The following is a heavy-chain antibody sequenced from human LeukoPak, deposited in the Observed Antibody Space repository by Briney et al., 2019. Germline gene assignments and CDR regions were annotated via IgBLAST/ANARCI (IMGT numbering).Heavy chain of an antibody. CDR3: AKDYSSVHCSGGSCYFAYDY. CDR2: ISGSDGAT. CDR1: GFTFSSYA. J-gene: IGHJ4*02. V-gene: IGHV3-23*01. D-gene: IGHD2-15*01. Sequence: GSLRLSCAASGFTFSSYAMSWVRQAPGKGLEWVSAISGSDGATYYAGSVKGRFTISRDNSKNTLFLQMNSLRAEDTAAYYCAKDYSSVHCSGGSCYFAYDYWGQGTLVTVSS.